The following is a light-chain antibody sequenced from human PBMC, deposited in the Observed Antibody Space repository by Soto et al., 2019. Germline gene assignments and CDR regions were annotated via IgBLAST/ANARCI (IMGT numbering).Light chain of an antibody. J-gene: IGLJ2*01. CDR1: NSDVGGYDY. CDR2: DVS. CDR3: SSYSSSSTVV. Sequence: QSALTQPASVSGSPGQSITISCTGTNSDVGGYDYVSWYQQHPGKAPKLMIYDVSSRPSGVSNRFSGSKSGNTASLTLSGLQAEDEADYYCSSYSSSSTVVFGGGTQLTVL. V-gene: IGLV2-14*03.